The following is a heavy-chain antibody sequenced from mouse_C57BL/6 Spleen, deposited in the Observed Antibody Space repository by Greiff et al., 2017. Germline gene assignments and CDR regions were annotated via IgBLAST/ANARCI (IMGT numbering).Heavy chain of an antibody. CDR2: IHPNSGST. Sequence: QVQLKQPGAELVKPGASVKLSCKASGYTFTSYWMHWVKQRPGQGLEWIGMIHPNSGSTNYNEKFKSKATLTVDKSSSTAYRQLSSLTSEDSAVYYCAREGGYDDAMDYWGQGTSVTVSS. D-gene: IGHD2-2*01. CDR1: GYTFTSYW. V-gene: IGHV1-64*01. CDR3: AREGGYDDAMDY. J-gene: IGHJ4*01.